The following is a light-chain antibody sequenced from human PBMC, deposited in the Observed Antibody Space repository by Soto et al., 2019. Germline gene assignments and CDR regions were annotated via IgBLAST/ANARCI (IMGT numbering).Light chain of an antibody. Sequence: QSVLTQPPSVSAAPGQKVTISCSGSNSNIETNYASWYQHLPGTAPKLLIYDDNKRSSGIPDRFSGSKSGTSATLGITGLQTGDEATYYCGTWDRSLSAVVFGGGTKVTVL. J-gene: IGLJ2*01. V-gene: IGLV1-51*01. CDR1: NSNIETNY. CDR3: GTWDRSLSAVV. CDR2: DDN.